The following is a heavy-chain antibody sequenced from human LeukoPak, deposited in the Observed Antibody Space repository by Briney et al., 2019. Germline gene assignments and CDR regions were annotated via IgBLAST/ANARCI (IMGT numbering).Heavy chain of an antibody. J-gene: IGHJ3*02. CDR1: GFTVSNFN. Sequence: GGSLRLSCAASGFTVSNFNMSWVRQAPGKGLEWVSLIYSGGGTNHADSVKGRFTISRDHSKNTLYLQMNSLRAEDTAVYYCARYCSSTNCWKDAFDIWGQGTMVTVSS. CDR2: IYSGGGT. CDR3: ARYCSSTNCWKDAFDI. V-gene: IGHV3-53*01. D-gene: IGHD2-2*01.